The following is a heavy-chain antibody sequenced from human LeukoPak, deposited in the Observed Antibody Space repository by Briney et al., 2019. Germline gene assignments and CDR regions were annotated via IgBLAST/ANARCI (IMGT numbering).Heavy chain of an antibody. CDR3: ASCASNKYSSGWYDSFDY. CDR2: IIPIFGTA. CDR1: GGTFSSYA. J-gene: IGHJ4*02. V-gene: IGHV1-69*13. D-gene: IGHD6-19*01. Sequence: ASVKVSCKASGGTFSSYAISWVRQAPGQGLEWMGGIIPIFGTANYAQKFQGRVTITADESTSTAYMELSSLRFEDTAVYYCASCASNKYSSGWYDSFDYWGQGTLVTVSS.